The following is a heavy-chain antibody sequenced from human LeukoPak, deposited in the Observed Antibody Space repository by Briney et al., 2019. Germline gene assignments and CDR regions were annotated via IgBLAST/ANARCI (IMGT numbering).Heavy chain of an antibody. CDR2: ISGSGGST. CDR3: ATPPGIVVVVAATVEDY. V-gene: IGHV3-23*01. D-gene: IGHD2-15*01. CDR1: GFTISSNY. J-gene: IGHJ4*02. Sequence: GGSLRLSCAASGFTISSNYMSWVRQAPGKGLEWVSAISGSGGSTYYADSVKGRFTISRDNSKNTLYLQMNSLRAEDTAVYYCATPPGIVVVVAATVEDYWGQGTLVTVSS.